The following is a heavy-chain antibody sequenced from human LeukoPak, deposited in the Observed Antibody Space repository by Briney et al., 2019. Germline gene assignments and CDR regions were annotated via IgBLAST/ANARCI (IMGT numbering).Heavy chain of an antibody. V-gene: IGHV5-51*01. CDR3: AVRASGEDYYYGMDV. CDR2: IYPGDSDT. CDR1: GYSFTSYW. D-gene: IGHD3-10*01. Sequence: GESLKISCKGSGYSFTSYWIGWVRQMPGKGLEWMGIIYPGDSDTRYSPSFQGQVTISADKSISTAYLQWSSLKASDTAVYYCAVRASGEDYYYGMDVWGQGTTVTVSS. J-gene: IGHJ6*02.